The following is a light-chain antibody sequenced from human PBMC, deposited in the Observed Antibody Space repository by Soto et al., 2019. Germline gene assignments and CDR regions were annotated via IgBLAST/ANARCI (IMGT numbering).Light chain of an antibody. J-gene: IGLJ2*01. Sequence: QSVLTQPPSVSGAPGQRVTISCTGSSSNIGAGYDVHWYQQLPGTAPKLLIYGNSNRHSGVPDRFSFSKSGTSAALAITGLQAEYEADYYCQSYDSSLSGWVFGGGTKLTVL. CDR3: QSYDSSLSGWV. V-gene: IGLV1-40*01. CDR1: SSNIGAGYD. CDR2: GNS.